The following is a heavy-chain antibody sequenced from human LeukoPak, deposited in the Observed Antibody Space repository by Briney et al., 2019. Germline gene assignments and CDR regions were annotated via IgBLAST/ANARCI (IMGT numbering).Heavy chain of an antibody. CDR2: IYHSGST. CDR1: GGSISSGGYY. Sequence: SETLSLTCTVSGGSISSGGYYWSWIRQPPGKGLEWIGYIYHSGSTYYNPSLKSRVTISVDRSKNQFSLKLSSVTAADTAVYYCASRAAGQAFDYWGQGTLVTVSS. J-gene: IGHJ4*02. D-gene: IGHD6-13*01. V-gene: IGHV4-30-2*01. CDR3: ASRAAGQAFDY.